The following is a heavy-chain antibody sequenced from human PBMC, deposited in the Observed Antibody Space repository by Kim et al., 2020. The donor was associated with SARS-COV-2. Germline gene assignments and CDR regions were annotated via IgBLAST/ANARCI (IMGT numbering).Heavy chain of an antibody. CDR3: VRLVVLENWFDP. J-gene: IGHJ5*02. Sequence: SETLSLTCTVSGGSISSGDYYWSWIRQPPGKGLEWIGYIYYSGSTYYNPSLKSRVSISVDKSKNQFSLRLSTVTVADTAVYHCVRLVVLENWFDPWGQGTLVTVSS. V-gene: IGHV4-30-4*01. CDR1: GGSISSGDYY. D-gene: IGHD2-15*01. CDR2: IYYSGST.